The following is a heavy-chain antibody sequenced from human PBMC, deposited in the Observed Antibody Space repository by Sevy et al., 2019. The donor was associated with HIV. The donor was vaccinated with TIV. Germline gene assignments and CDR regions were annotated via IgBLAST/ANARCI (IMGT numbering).Heavy chain of an antibody. Sequence: SETLSLTCAVYGGSFSGYYWSWIRQPPGKGLEWIGEVNHSGSTNYNPSLKSRVTISVDTSKNQFSLKLSSVTAADTAVYYCAIHCSGTTCSHAFDIWGQGTMVTVSS. CDR1: GGSFSGYY. V-gene: IGHV4-34*01. J-gene: IGHJ3*02. CDR3: AIHCSGTTCSHAFDI. CDR2: VNHSGST. D-gene: IGHD2-2*01.